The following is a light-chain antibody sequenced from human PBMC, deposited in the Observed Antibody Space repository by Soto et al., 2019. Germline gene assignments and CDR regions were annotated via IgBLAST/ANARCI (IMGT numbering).Light chain of an antibody. CDR1: QTVGSNY. CDR2: GAS. CDR3: QQYTGPPTT. V-gene: IGKV3-20*01. J-gene: IGKJ5*01. Sequence: EIILTQSPDTLSLSPGERATLSCRASQTVGSNYLAWCQQRPGQAPRLLIYGASTRAAGIPDRFSGSGSGTDFTLTITRLEPEDSAVYFCQQYTGPPTTFRQGTRLEIK.